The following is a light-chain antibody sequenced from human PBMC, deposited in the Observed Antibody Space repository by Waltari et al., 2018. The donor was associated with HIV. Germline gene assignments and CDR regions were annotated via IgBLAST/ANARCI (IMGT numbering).Light chain of an antibody. CDR2: DDS. J-gene: IGLJ2*01. Sequence: SYVLTQAPSVSVAPGQKARIPGGANNISSYSLNWYQQKPGQAPVLVGYDDSDRPSGIPERIYGSNSGNTATLTINRVEAGDEADYSCQVWDSNSDDYVFGGGTKLTVL. CDR3: QVWDSNSDDYV. CDR1: NISSYS. V-gene: IGLV3-21*02.